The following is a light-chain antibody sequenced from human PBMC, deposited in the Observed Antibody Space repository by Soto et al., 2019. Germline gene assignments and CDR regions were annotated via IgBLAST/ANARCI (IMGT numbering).Light chain of an antibody. V-gene: IGKV4-1*01. Sequence: DIVMTQSPDSLAVSLGERATINCKSSQSVLYGSDNKKFLAWYQQKPGQPPKLLIYWASTRESGVPDRFSGSGSGTEFTLTISSLQAEDVAVYYCQQYYSSPLTFGGGTKVEIK. CDR2: WAS. J-gene: IGKJ4*01. CDR1: QSVLYGSDNKKF. CDR3: QQYYSSPLT.